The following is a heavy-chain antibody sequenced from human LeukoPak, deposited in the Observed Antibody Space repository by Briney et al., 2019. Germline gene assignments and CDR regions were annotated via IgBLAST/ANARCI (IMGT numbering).Heavy chain of an antibody. V-gene: IGHV4-30-2*01. Sequence: SETLSLTCAVSGGSISSGGYSWSWIRQPPGKGLEWIGYIYHSGSTYYNPSLKSRVTISVDRSKNQFSLKLSSVTAADTAVYYCSREAGYPQRFDIWGQGTMVTVSS. J-gene: IGHJ3*02. D-gene: IGHD5-18*01. CDR1: GGSISSGGYS. CDR2: IYHSGST. CDR3: SREAGYPQRFDI.